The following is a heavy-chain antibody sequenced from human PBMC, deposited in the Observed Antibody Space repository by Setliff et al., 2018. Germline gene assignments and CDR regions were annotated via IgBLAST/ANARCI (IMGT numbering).Heavy chain of an antibody. CDR2: ITPIFGTA. V-gene: IGHV1-69*13. CDR1: GGTFSSYA. J-gene: IGHJ6*03. Sequence: SVKVSCKASGGTFSSYAISWVRQAPGQGLEWMGGITPIFGTANYAQKFQGRVTITADESTSTAYMELSSLRSEDTAVYYCARDNWIFGVELPHYYYMDVWGKGTTVTVSS. CDR3: ARDNWIFGVELPHYYYMDV. D-gene: IGHD3-3*01.